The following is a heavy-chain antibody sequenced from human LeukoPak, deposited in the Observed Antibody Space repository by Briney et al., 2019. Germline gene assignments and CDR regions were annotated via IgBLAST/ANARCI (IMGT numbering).Heavy chain of an antibody. J-gene: IGHJ4*02. CDR2: IYSAGST. Sequence: PGGSLRLSCAASGFIVTSNYLSWVRQAPGKGLEWVSIIYSAGSTYYADSAKGRFTISRDNPKNTVFLQMNSLRVEDTAVYYCARSTRWLQSRHFDYWGQGTLVTVSS. V-gene: IGHV3-53*01. CDR1: GFIVTSNY. CDR3: ARSTRWLQSRHFDY. D-gene: IGHD5-24*01.